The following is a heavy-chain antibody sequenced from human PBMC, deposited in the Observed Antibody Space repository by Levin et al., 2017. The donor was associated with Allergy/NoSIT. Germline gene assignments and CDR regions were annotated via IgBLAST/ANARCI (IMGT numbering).Heavy chain of an antibody. D-gene: IGHD6-19*01. V-gene: IGHV1-2*02. J-gene: IGHJ4*02. CDR3: ATEISGWFFY. CDR2: INPNRGGT. Sequence: GESLKISCKASGYTFIDYYMHWVRQAPGQGLEWMGWINPNRGGTKYAQKFQGRVTMARDTSITTAYMELNSLKADDTAVYYCATEISGWFFYWGQGTLVTVSS. CDR1: GYTFIDYY.